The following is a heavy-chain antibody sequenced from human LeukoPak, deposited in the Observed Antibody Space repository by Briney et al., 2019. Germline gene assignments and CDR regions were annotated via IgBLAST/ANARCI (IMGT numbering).Heavy chain of an antibody. CDR2: IYSGGST. CDR1: GFTVSSNY. V-gene: IGHV3-53*04. D-gene: IGHD5-18*01. CDR3: ARVLGYSYAHFDY. Sequence: QTGGSLRLSCAASGFTVSSNYMSWVRQAPGKGLEWVSVIYSGGSTYYADSVKGRFTISRHNSKNTLYLQMNSLRAEDTAVYYCARVLGYSYAHFDYWGQGTLVTASS. J-gene: IGHJ4*02.